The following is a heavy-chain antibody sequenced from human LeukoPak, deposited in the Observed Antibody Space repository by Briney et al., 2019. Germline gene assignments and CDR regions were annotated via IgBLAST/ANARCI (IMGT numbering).Heavy chain of an antibody. CDR1: GFTFSSYA. V-gene: IGHV3-11*01. Sequence: GGSLRLSCAASGFTFSSYAMRWIRQAPGKGLEWVSSISRSGSTKYYADSVKGRFTISRHNAKNSLFLQMNSLRAEDTAVYYCARVLRYCSGGNCYSGGLGYMDIWGKGTTVTISS. CDR3: ARVLRYCSGGNCYSGGLGYMDI. CDR2: ISRSGSTK. D-gene: IGHD2-15*01. J-gene: IGHJ6*03.